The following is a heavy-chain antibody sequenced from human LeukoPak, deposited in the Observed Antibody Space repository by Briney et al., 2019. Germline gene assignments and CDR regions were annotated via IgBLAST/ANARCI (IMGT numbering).Heavy chain of an antibody. CDR3: ARAGDSSGYYSPNLDY. V-gene: IGHV1-18*01. J-gene: IGHJ4*02. CDR2: VSAYNGNT. Sequence: ASVKVSCKASGYTFTSYGISWVRQAPGQGLEWMGWVSAYNGNTNYAQKLQGRVTMTRDTSTSTVYMELSSLRSEDTAVYYCARAGDSSGYYSPNLDYWGQGTLVTVSS. D-gene: IGHD3-22*01. CDR1: GYTFTSYG.